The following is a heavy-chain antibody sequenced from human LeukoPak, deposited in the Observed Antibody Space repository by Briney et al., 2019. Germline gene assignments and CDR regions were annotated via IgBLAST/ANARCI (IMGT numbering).Heavy chain of an antibody. CDR2: INHSGST. Sequence: GSLRLSCVASGFTFSDSSMSWVRQAPGKGLEWIGEINHSGSTNYNPSLKSRVTISVDTSKNQFSLKLSSVTAADTAVYYCARSPYYDILTGYPAGYFDYWGQGTLVTVSS. CDR1: GFTFSDSS. D-gene: IGHD3-9*01. V-gene: IGHV4-34*01. CDR3: ARSPYYDILTGYPAGYFDY. J-gene: IGHJ4*02.